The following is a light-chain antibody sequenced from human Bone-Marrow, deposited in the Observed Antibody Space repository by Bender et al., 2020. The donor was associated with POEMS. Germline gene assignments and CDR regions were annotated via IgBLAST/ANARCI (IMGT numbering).Light chain of an antibody. CDR2: EDS. Sequence: SFVLTQPPSVSVAPGKTAGITCGGNNIGSKSVHWYQQKSGQAPVLVIYEDSERPSGIPERFSGSSSGTMATLTISGAQVEDEADYYCYSTDSSDTHNVFGGGTKLTVL. CDR1: NIGSKS. J-gene: IGLJ2*01. V-gene: IGLV3-10*01. CDR3: YSTDSSDTHNV.